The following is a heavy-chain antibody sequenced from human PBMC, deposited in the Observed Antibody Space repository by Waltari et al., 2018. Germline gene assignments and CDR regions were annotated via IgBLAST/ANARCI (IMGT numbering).Heavy chain of an antibody. CDR3: AREGAYCSSTSCFPAGLFDY. J-gene: IGHJ4*02. Sequence: QVQLQESGPGLVKPSETLSLTCTVSGGSISSYYWSWIRQPAGQGLEWIGRIYTSGSTNYNPSLKSRVTMSVDTSKNQFSLKLSSVTAADTAVYYCAREGAYCSSTSCFPAGLFDYWGQGTLVTVSS. CDR2: IYTSGST. D-gene: IGHD2-2*01. CDR1: GGSISSYY. V-gene: IGHV4-4*07.